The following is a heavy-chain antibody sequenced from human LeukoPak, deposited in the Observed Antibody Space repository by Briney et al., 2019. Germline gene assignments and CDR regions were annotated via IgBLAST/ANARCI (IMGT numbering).Heavy chain of an antibody. CDR1: GFTFSSYG. J-gene: IGHJ4*02. V-gene: IGHV3-30*03. Sequence: GGSLRLSCAASGFTFSSYGMHWVRQAPGKGLEWVAVISYDGSNKYYADSVKGRFTISRDNAKNTLYLQMDSLRAEDTGVYYCARSNQADDYWGQGTLVTVSS. CDR3: ARSNQADDY. D-gene: IGHD1-14*01. CDR2: ISYDGSNK.